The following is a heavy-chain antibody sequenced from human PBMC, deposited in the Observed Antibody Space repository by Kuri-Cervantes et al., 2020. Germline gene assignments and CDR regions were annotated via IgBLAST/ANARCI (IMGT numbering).Heavy chain of an antibody. J-gene: IGHJ4*02. D-gene: IGHD4-23*01. V-gene: IGHV3-11*01. CDR2: ISSSGSTI. CDR1: GFTFSDYY. CDR3: AKETLYGGNPWYYFDY. Sequence: LSLTCAASGFTFSDYYMSWIRQAPGKGLEWVSYISSSGSTIYYADSVKGRFTISRDNAKNSLYLQMNSLRAEDTAVYYCAKETLYGGNPWYYFDYWGQGTLVTVSS.